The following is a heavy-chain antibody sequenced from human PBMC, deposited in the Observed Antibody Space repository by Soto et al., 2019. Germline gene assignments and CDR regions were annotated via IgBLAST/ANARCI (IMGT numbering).Heavy chain of an antibody. CDR2: INHSGST. CDR3: ARVGGSYYFDY. CDR1: GGSFSGYY. J-gene: IGHJ4*02. D-gene: IGHD1-26*01. V-gene: IGHV4-34*01. Sequence: PSETLSLTCAVYGGSFSGYYWSWIRQPPGKGLEWIGEINHSGSTNYNPSLKSRVTISVDTSKNQFSLKLSSVTAADTAAYYCARVGGSYYFDYWGQGTLVTVSS.